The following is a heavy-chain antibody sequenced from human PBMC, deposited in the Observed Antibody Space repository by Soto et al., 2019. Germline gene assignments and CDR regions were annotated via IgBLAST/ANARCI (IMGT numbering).Heavy chain of an antibody. J-gene: IGHJ4*02. Sequence: ASVKVSCKASGYTFTSYAMNWVRQAPGQGLEWMGWINTDTGNPTYAQGFTGRFVFSLDTSVSTAYLQISSLKAEDTAVYYCARNDIVVVPAAIDYWGQGTLVTVSS. V-gene: IGHV7-4-1*02. CDR2: INTDTGNP. CDR1: GYTFTSYA. D-gene: IGHD2-2*01. CDR3: ARNDIVVVPAAIDY.